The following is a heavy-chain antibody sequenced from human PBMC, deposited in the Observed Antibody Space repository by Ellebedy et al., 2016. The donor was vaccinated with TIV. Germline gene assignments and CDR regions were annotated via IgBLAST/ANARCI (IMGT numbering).Heavy chain of an antibody. Sequence: GESLKISXAASGFTFSSYAMSWIRQAPGKGLEWVSYISSSSSYTNYADSVKGRFTISRDNAKNSLYLQMNSLRAEDTAVYYCARAPYYYGLGSYPYFDYWGQGTLVTVSS. V-gene: IGHV3-11*05. D-gene: IGHD3-10*01. CDR2: ISSSSSYT. CDR3: ARAPYYYGLGSYPYFDY. CDR1: GFTFSSYA. J-gene: IGHJ4*02.